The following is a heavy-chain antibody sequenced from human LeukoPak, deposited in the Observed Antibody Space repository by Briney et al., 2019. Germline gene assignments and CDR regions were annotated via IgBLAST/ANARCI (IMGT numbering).Heavy chain of an antibody. V-gene: IGHV4-38-2*02. D-gene: IGHD6-13*01. Sequence: SETLSLTCTVSGYSISSGYYWGWLRQPPGKGLEWVGSIYHSGSTYYNPSLKSQVTISVDTSKNQFSLKLTSVTAADTAVYYCARGYSSSWYLNWFDPWGQGTLVTVSS. CDR1: GYSISSGYY. CDR2: IYHSGST. J-gene: IGHJ5*02. CDR3: ARGYSSSWYLNWFDP.